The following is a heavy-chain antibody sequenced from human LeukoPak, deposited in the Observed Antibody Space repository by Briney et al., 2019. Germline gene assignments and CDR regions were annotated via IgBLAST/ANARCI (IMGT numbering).Heavy chain of an antibody. CDR3: ARCAYGEDQFDY. CDR1: GFTFSSYT. Sequence: GGSLRLSCAASGFTFSSYTMHWVRQAPGKGLEWLSYIRSRSSIIFYADSVKGRFTISRDNAKYSLYLQMNSLRDEDTAVYYCARCAYGEDQFDYWGQGTLVTVSS. J-gene: IGHJ4*02. D-gene: IGHD4-17*01. V-gene: IGHV3-48*02. CDR2: IRSRSSII.